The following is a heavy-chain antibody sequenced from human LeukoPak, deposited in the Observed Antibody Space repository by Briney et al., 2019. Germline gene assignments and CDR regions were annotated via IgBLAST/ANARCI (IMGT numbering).Heavy chain of an antibody. Sequence: PSETLSLTCTVSGGFIRSWSWSWIRQPPGKGLEWIGYIYDRGNTNYNPSLKSRVTISADTSKNQFSLRLSSVTAADTAVYYCARYLTQLGYFDFWGQGTLVTVSS. D-gene: IGHD1-1*01. CDR3: ARYLTQLGYFDF. J-gene: IGHJ4*02. CDR2: IYDRGNT. CDR1: GGFIRSWS. V-gene: IGHV4-59*01.